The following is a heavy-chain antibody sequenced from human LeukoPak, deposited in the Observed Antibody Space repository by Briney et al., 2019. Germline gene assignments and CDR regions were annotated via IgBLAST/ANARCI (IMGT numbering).Heavy chain of an antibody. CDR1: GFTFSSYS. D-gene: IGHD2-2*01. CDR3: ARETDSTLFDY. V-gene: IGHV3-48*04. Sequence: GGSLRLSCAASGFTFSSYSMNWVRQAPGEGLEWVSYISSTGSTIYYADSLKGRFTISRDNAKNSLYLQMNSLRAEDTAIYYCARETDSTLFDYWGQGTLVAVSS. CDR2: ISSTGSTI. J-gene: IGHJ4*02.